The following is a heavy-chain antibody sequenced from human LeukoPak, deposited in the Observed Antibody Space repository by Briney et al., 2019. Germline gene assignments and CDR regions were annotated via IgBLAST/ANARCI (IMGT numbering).Heavy chain of an antibody. CDR3: ARSEMSTFFDF. Sequence: GESLKISCQGSGYSFIGYWIGWVRQVPGKGLEWLGIIYPGDSDTKYRPSLQGQVTISVDKSINTAYLQWSGLKDSDTAIYYCARSEMSTFFDFWGQGTLVTVSS. D-gene: IGHD5-24*01. J-gene: IGHJ5*01. CDR2: IYPGDSDT. CDR1: GYSFIGYW. V-gene: IGHV5-51*01.